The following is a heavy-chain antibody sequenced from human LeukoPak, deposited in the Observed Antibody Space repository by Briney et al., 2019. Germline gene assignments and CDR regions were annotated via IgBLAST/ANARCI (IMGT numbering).Heavy chain of an antibody. CDR3: ARACSSTSCYGWFDP. CDR2: IYHSGST. Sequence: PSETLSLTCAVSGYSISSGYYWGWIRQPPGKGLEWIGSIYHSGSTYYNPSLKSRVTISVDTSKNQFSLKLSSVTAADTAVYYCARACSSTSCYGWFDPWDQGTLVTVSS. V-gene: IGHV4-38-2*01. CDR1: GYSISSGYY. J-gene: IGHJ5*02. D-gene: IGHD2-2*01.